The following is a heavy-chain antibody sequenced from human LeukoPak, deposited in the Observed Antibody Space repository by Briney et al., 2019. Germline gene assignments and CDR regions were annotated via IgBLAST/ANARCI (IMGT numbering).Heavy chain of an antibody. D-gene: IGHD6-13*01. CDR2: ISNDGSEK. J-gene: IGHJ4*02. V-gene: IGHV3-30-3*01. Sequence: PGGSLRLSCAASGFTLSSYAMHWVRQAPGKGLEWVALISNDGSEKYYTDSVKGRFTISRDDSKNTLYLQMNSLRAEDTAVYYCARDHSWDLGLPPSDYWGQGTLVTVSS. CDR3: ARDHSWDLGLPPSDY. CDR1: GFTLSSYA.